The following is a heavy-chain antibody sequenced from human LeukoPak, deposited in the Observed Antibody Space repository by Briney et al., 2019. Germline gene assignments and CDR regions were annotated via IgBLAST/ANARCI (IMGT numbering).Heavy chain of an antibody. CDR3: ARDRGGYTYSHDY. Sequence: PSESLSLTCAVSGGSISSNNWWIWVRQSPEKGLEWIGEIYHDGSTNYNPSLKSRVTISMDKSKNQLSLKLNFVTAADTAVYYCARDRGGYTYSHDYWGQGTLVTVSS. D-gene: IGHD5-18*01. J-gene: IGHJ4*02. V-gene: IGHV4-4*02. CDR2: IYHDGST. CDR1: GGSISSNNW.